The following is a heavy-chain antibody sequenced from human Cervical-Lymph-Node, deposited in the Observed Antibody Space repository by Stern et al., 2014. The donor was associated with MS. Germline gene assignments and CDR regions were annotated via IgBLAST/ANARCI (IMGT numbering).Heavy chain of an antibody. V-gene: IGHV3-21*01. Sequence: EDQLVESGGGLVKPGGSLRLSCAASGFPFSSYTMTWVRQAPGKGLEWVSSISTSRNYIYYADSVKGRFTISRDNAKDSLYLQMNSLRAEDTAVYYCGVSNYHDMPFDFWGQGTLVTVSS. D-gene: IGHD3-22*01. CDR2: ISTSRNYI. J-gene: IGHJ4*02. CDR1: GFPFSSYT. CDR3: GVSNYHDMPFDF.